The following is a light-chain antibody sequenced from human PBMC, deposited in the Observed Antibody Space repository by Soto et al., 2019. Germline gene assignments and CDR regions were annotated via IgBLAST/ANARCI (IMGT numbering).Light chain of an antibody. J-gene: IGLJ1*01. CDR2: DIT. Sequence: QSVLTQPASVSGSPGQSITISCTGTSSVVGYYNYVSWYQQRPGKAPKLMIYDITTRPSGVSYRFSGSKSGNTASLTISGLQAEDEADYYCTSYTSSNTYVFGTGTKVTVL. V-gene: IGLV2-14*01. CDR3: TSYTSSNTYV. CDR1: SSVVGYYNY.